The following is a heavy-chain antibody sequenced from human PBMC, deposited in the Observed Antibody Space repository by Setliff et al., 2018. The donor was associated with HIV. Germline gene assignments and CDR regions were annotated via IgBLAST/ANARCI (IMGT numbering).Heavy chain of an antibody. Sequence: GGSLRLSCAASGFTFTDYFMSWIRQAPGKGLEWVSYISSSSSTIYYADSVKGRFTISRDNAKNSLYLQMNSLRAEDTAVYYCARGWFGELLYYYYGMDVWGQGTTVTVSS. CDR2: ISSSSSTI. D-gene: IGHD3-10*01. CDR1: GFTFTDYF. J-gene: IGHJ6*02. CDR3: ARGWFGELLYYYYGMDV. V-gene: IGHV3-11*04.